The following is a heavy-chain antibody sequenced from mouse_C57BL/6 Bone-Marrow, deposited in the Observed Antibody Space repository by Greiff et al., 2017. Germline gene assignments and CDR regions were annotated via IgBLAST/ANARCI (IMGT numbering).Heavy chain of an antibody. Sequence: VQLQQSGPGLVQPSQSLSITCTVSGFSLTSYGVHWVRQSPGKGLAWLGVIWSGGSTDYNAAFISRLSLRKDNSTSQVFFKIKSLQADDTAIYYCARNGIYYYGSSSMDYWGQGTSVTVSS. CDR2: IWSGGST. D-gene: IGHD1-1*01. CDR3: ARNGIYYYGSSSMDY. V-gene: IGHV2-2*01. J-gene: IGHJ4*01. CDR1: GFSLTSYG.